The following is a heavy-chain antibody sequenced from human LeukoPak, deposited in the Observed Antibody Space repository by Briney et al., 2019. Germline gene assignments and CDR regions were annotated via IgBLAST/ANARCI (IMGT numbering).Heavy chain of an antibody. D-gene: IGHD1-26*01. CDR1: GGSISSSSYY. Sequence: PSETLSLTCTVSGGSISSSSYYWGWIRQPPGKGLEWIGEINHSGSTNYNPSLKSRVTISVDTSKNQLSLKLSSVTAADTAVYYCARVVGATLGYYYYYYMDVWGKGTTVTVSS. CDR3: ARVVGATLGYYYYYYMDV. V-gene: IGHV4-39*07. CDR2: INHSGST. J-gene: IGHJ6*03.